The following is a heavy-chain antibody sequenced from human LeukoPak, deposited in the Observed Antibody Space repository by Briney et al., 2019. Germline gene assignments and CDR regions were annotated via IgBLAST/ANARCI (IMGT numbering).Heavy chain of an antibody. D-gene: IGHD6-6*01. J-gene: IGHJ4*02. V-gene: IGHV1-69*05. CDR3: ASEGSSSSPPFDY. CDR1: GGTFSSYA. CDR2: IIPIFGTA. Sequence: SVKVSCKASGGTFSSYAISWVRQAPGQGLEWMGGIIPIFGTANYAQKFQGRVTITTDESTSTDYMELSSLRSEDTAVYYCASEGSSSSPPFDYWGQGTLVTVSS.